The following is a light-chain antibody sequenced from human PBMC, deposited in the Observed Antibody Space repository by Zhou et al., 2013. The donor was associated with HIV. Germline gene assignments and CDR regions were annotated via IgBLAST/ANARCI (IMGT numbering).Light chain of an antibody. V-gene: IGKV3-20*01. Sequence: EIVLTQSPGTLSLSPGERATLSCRASQSVSSNYLAWYQHKPGQAPRLLIYGASSRATGIPDRFSGSGSGTDFTLTISGLEPEDVAMYYCQQYVTSPETFGQGTKVEIK. J-gene: IGKJ1*01. CDR1: QSVSSNY. CDR2: GAS. CDR3: QQYVTSPET.